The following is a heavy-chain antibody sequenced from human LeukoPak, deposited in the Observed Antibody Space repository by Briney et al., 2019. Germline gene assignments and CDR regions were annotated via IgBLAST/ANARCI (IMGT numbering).Heavy chain of an antibody. D-gene: IGHD3-10*01. Sequence: GGSLRLSCAASGFSFSGSWMHWVGQAPGKGLVWVSLISSDGSTTTYADSVKGRFTISRGNAKNTVYLQMNRLRAEDTAVYYCARRSGSTFSYYFDYWGQGTLVTVSS. J-gene: IGHJ4*02. CDR1: GFSFSGSW. V-gene: IGHV3-74*03. CDR2: ISSDGSTT. CDR3: ARRSGSTFSYYFDY.